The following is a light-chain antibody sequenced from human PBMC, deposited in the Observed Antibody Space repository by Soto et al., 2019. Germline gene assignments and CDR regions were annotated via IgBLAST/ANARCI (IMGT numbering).Light chain of an antibody. CDR2: GAS. Sequence: EIVMTQSPATLSVSPGERATLSCRASQSVAGNLAWYQQKPGQAPRLLIYGASTRATGIPARFSGSGSGTEFTLTISSRQSEDFAVYYCQQYNIWPSWLYTFGQGTKLEIK. CDR1: QSVAGN. J-gene: IGKJ2*01. CDR3: QQYNIWPSWLYT. V-gene: IGKV3-15*01.